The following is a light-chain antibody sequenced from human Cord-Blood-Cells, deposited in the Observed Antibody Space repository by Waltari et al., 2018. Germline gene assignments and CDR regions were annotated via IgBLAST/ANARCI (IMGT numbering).Light chain of an antibody. J-gene: IGLJ2*01. Sequence: QSALTQPASVSGSPGQSITISCTGTSSDVGGYNYVSWYQQNPGKAPKLIIYDVSKRPSGVSTRFSGSKSGNTASLTISGLQAEDEADYYCSSYTSSSTLFGGGTKLTVL. CDR1: SSDVGGYNY. CDR2: DVS. CDR3: SSYTSSSTL. V-gene: IGLV2-14*01.